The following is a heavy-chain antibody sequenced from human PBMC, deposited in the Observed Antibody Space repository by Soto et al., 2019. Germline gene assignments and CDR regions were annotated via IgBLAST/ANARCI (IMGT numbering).Heavy chain of an antibody. J-gene: IGHJ6*02. V-gene: IGHV1-8*01. Sequence: ASVKVSCKASGYTFTSYDINWVRQATGQGLEWMGWMNPNSGNTGYAQKFQGRVTMTRNTSISTAYMELSSLRSEDTAVYYCARDGINMVRAVIGINYYGMDVWGQGTTVTVSS. CDR2: MNPNSGNT. CDR1: GYTFTSYD. D-gene: IGHD3-10*01. CDR3: ARDGINMVRAVIGINYYGMDV.